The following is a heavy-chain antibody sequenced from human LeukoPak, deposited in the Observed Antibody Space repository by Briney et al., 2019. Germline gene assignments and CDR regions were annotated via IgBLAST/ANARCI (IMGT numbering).Heavy chain of an antibody. CDR1: GFTFSDYY. D-gene: IGHD2-21*01. Sequence: AGRSLRLSCAASGFTFSDYYMSWIRQAPGKGLEWVSYISSSGSTIYYADSVKGRFTISRDNAKNSLYLQMNSLRAEDTAVYYCARGFDGVRYYYFDYWGQGTLVTVSS. CDR3: ARGFDGVRYYYFDY. V-gene: IGHV3-11*01. J-gene: IGHJ4*02. CDR2: ISSSGSTI.